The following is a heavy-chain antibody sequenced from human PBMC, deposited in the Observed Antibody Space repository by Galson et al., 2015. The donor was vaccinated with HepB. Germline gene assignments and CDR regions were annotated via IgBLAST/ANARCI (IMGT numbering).Heavy chain of an antibody. Sequence: SLRLSCAASGFAFDDYAMHWVRQAPGKGLEWVSGISWNSSATYADSMKGRFTISRDNAKNTLYLQVDSLRADDTAVYYCARGATGYGNFDYWGQGTLVTVSS. CDR3: ARGATGYGNFDY. CDR1: GFAFDDYA. D-gene: IGHD5-18*01. J-gene: IGHJ4*02. V-gene: IGHV3-9*01. CDR2: ISWNSSA.